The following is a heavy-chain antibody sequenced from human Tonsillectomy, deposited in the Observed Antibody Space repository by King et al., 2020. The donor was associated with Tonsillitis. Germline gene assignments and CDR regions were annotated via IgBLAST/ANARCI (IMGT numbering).Heavy chain of an antibody. D-gene: IGHD5-12*01. Sequence: VQLVESGGGVVQPGRSLRLSCAASGFTFSSDGMHCVRQAPGKGLEWVAVIWYDGSNKYYAESVKGRFTISRDNSKNTLYLQMNSPRAEDTAVYYCASGQEGVATSIDYWGQGTLVTVSS. V-gene: IGHV3-33*08. CDR1: GFTFSSDG. CDR2: IWYDGSNK. CDR3: ASGQEGVATSIDY. J-gene: IGHJ4*02.